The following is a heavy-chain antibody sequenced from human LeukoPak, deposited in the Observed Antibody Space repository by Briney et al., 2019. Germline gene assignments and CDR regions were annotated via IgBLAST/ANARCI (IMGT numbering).Heavy chain of an antibody. D-gene: IGHD2-21*02. Sequence: PGGSLRLSCAASGFTFSSYVMSWIRQAPGKGLEWVSYINHNAETIYYADSVKGRFTISRDNAKNVLYLQMNRLRDGDTAVYFCARDSDWAFDNWGQGTLVTVPS. V-gene: IGHV3-48*02. CDR2: INHNAETI. CDR3: ARDSDWAFDN. J-gene: IGHJ4*02. CDR1: GFTFSSYV.